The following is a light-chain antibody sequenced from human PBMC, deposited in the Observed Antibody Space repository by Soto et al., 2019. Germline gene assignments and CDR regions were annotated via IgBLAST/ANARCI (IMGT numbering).Light chain of an antibody. Sequence: DIQMTQSPSSLSSSVGDRVTITCRASQSISTYLNWYQQKPGKDPKLLIYAASSLQSGVPSRFSGSGSGTDFTLTISSLQPEDFATYFCQQSYSTPPTFGQGTKV. CDR2: AAS. CDR3: QQSYSTPPT. J-gene: IGKJ1*01. V-gene: IGKV1-39*01. CDR1: QSISTY.